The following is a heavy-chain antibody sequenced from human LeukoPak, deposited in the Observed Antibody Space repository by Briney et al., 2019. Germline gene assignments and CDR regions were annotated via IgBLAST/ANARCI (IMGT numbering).Heavy chain of an antibody. CDR2: IYTSGST. Sequence: SETLSLTCTVSGGSISSYYWSWIRQPAGKGLEWIGRIYTSGSTNYNPSLKSRVTISVDTSKNQFSLKLSSVTAADTAVYYCASRRIAVAGTGTRGYYYYGMDVWGQGTTVTVSS. D-gene: IGHD6-19*01. J-gene: IGHJ6*02. CDR3: ASRRIAVAGTGTRGYYYYGMDV. V-gene: IGHV4-4*07. CDR1: GGSISSYY.